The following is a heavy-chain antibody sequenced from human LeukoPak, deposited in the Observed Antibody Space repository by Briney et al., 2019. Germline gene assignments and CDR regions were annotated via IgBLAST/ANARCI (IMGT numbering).Heavy chain of an antibody. CDR2: IYYSGRI. V-gene: IGHV4-39*01. D-gene: IGHD3-10*01. J-gene: IGHJ4*02. Sequence: PSETLSLTCTVSGGSMSSSTYYWGWIRQPPGKGLEWIGTIYYSGRIYYNLSLKSRVSISVDTSKNQFSLKLSSVTAADTAVYYCARGKLYPPMVRGVINYFDYWGQGTLVTVSS. CDR1: GGSMSSSTYY. CDR3: ARGKLYPPMVRGVINYFDY.